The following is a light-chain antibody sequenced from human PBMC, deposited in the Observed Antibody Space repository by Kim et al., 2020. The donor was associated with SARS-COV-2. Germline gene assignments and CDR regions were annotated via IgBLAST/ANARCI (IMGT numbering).Light chain of an antibody. V-gene: IGKV3-20*01. CDR1: ESVSSSY. J-gene: IGKJ1*01. Sequence: SPGERATLSCRASESVSSSYLAWYQQKPGQAPRLLIYGASSRATGIPDRFIGSGSGTDFTLTISRLEPEDFAVYYCQQYGTSPPWTFGQGTKVE. CDR2: GAS. CDR3: QQYGTSPPWT.